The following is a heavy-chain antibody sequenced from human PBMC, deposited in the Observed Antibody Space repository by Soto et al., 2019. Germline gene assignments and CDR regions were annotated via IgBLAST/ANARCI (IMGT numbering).Heavy chain of an antibody. V-gene: IGHV4-4*02. CDR2: IYHSGST. CDR3: ARVLCSVTGCYSMSVDY. D-gene: IGHD2-2*02. Sequence: LSLTCAVSGASISSSNWWSWVRQPPGKGLEWIGEIYHSGSTSYNPSLKSRVTISVDKSKNQFSLRLSSVTAADTAIYYCARVLCSVTGCYSMSVDYWGQGTLVTVSS. J-gene: IGHJ4*02. CDR1: GASISSSNW.